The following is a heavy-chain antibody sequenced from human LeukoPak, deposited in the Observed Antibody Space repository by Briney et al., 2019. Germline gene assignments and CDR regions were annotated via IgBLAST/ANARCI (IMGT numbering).Heavy chain of an antibody. CDR3: AREHSSSSGKVFDY. Sequence: EASVKVSCKASGYTFTSYGISWVRQAPGQGLEWMGWISAYNGNTNYAQKLQGRVTMTTDTSTSTAYMELRSLRSDDTAAYYCAREHSSSSGKVFDYWGQGTLVTVSS. D-gene: IGHD6-6*01. CDR1: GYTFTSYG. V-gene: IGHV1-18*01. J-gene: IGHJ4*02. CDR2: ISAYNGNT.